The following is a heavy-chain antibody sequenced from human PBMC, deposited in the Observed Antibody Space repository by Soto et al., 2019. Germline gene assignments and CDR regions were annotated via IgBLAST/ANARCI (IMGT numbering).Heavy chain of an antibody. CDR1: GYTYNTYT. J-gene: IGHJ4*02. D-gene: IGHD3-16*01. CDR3: ASAIMDQEYYFDF. V-gene: IGHV1-3*01. Sequence: VQLVQSGAEVKKPGASVKVSCKTSGYTYNTYTLHWVRQAPGQRLEWMGWINAGNGNTKHSQRFEGRVTLTRGTSASTGYMELSSLRSEDTAVYYCASAIMDQEYYFDFCGQGTLVTVSS. CDR2: INAGNGNT.